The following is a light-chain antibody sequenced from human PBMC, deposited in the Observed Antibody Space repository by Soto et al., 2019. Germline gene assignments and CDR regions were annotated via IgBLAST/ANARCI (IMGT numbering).Light chain of an antibody. J-gene: IGLJ3*02. CDR2: KND. Sequence: QAVVSQPPSASGTPGQRVTISCSGSSSNIGRNYVYWYQQFPGTAPKLLTFKNDQRPSGVPDRFSGSKSGTSASLAISGLRSEDEADYYCATWDASLSGWVFGGGTKVPS. V-gene: IGLV1-47*01. CDR3: ATWDASLSGWV. CDR1: SSNIGRNY.